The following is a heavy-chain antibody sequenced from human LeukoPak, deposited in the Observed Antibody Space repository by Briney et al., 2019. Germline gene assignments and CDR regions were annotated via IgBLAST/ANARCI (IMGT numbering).Heavy chain of an antibody. J-gene: IGHJ3*02. V-gene: IGHV4-39*01. CDR3: ARHSEPFGYYYDSSGYYRNAFDI. D-gene: IGHD3-22*01. CDR1: GGSISSSSYY. CDR2: IYYSGST. Sequence: TASETLSLTCTVSGGSISSSSYYWGWIRQPPGKGLEWFGSIYYSGSTYYNPSLKSRVTISVDTSKNQFALKLSSVTAADTAVYYCARHSEPFGYYYDSSGYYRNAFDIWGQGTMVTVSS.